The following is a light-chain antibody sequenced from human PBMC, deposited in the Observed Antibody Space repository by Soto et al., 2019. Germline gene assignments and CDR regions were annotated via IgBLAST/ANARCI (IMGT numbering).Light chain of an antibody. J-gene: IGKJ4*01. CDR2: GAA. CDR1: QSVFSS. CDR3: QQANSFPLT. Sequence: EIVMTQSPATLSVSPGERATLSCRASQSVFSSLAWYQQKPGQAPRLLIYGAATRATGIPARFSGSGSGTEFTLTIGSLQPEDFATYFCQQANSFPLTFGGGTRVEIK. V-gene: IGKV3-15*01.